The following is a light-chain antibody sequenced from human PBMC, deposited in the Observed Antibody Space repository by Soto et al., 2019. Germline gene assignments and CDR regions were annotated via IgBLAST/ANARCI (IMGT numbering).Light chain of an antibody. Sequence: DIQMTQSPSSLSASVGDRVTITCRASQSISSYLNWYQQKPGKAPKLLIYAASSLQSGVPSRFSGGGSGTDFTLTISSLQPEDFATYYCQQSYSTPYMYTFGQGTKVDIK. CDR3: QQSYSTPYMYT. V-gene: IGKV1-39*01. CDR1: QSISSY. J-gene: IGKJ2*01. CDR2: AAS.